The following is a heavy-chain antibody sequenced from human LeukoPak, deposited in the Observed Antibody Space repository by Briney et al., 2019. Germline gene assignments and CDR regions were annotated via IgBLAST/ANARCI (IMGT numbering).Heavy chain of an antibody. D-gene: IGHD5-24*01. CDR3: ARDAATIIFDH. V-gene: IGHV7-4-1*02. CDR1: GYTFTTYS. Sequence: ASVNVSCTASGYTFTTYSMNWLRQAPGQGLEWMGWINANTGNPTYAQGFTGRFVFSLDTSVSTAYLQISSLKAEDTAVYYCARDAATIIFDHWGQGTLVTVSS. J-gene: IGHJ4*02. CDR2: INANTGNP.